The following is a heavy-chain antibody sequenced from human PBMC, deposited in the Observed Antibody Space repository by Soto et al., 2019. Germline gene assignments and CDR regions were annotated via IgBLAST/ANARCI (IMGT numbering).Heavy chain of an antibody. CDR1: GASIRSYY. CDR3: ARMNQLAPKRNAFDI. D-gene: IGHD2-2*01. J-gene: IGHJ3*02. V-gene: IGHV4-4*08. CDR2: VYTSDYT. Sequence: SETLSLTCSVSGASIRSYYWHWIRQPPGKGLEWIGYVYTSDYTRYSSSLKSRVTISVDTSKSQFYLRLNSVTAADTAVYYCARMNQLAPKRNAFDIWGLGTMVTVSS.